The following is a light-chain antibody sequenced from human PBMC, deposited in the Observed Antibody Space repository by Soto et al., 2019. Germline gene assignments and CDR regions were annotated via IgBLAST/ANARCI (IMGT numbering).Light chain of an antibody. V-gene: IGLV1-51*01. J-gene: IGLJ1*01. CDR3: GTWDSSLSAGV. Sequence: QSVLTQPPSVSATPGQTVTISCSGSNSNIGNNYVSWYQQLPGTAPKLLIYDNNKRPSEIPDRFSGSKSGPSATLGITGLQTGDEADYYCGTWDSSLSAGVFGTGTMVTVL. CDR2: DNN. CDR1: NSNIGNNY.